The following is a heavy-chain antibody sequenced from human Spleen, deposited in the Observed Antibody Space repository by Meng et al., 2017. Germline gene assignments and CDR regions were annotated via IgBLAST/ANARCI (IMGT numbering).Heavy chain of an antibody. CDR2: ISYDGSNK. Sequence: GESLKISCTASGFTFGDYAMSWFRQAPGKGLEWVAVISYDGSNKYYADSVKGRFTISRDNSKNSVFLQINSLRAEDTAVYYCARSPIDKYDLSALPLDYWGQGTLVTVSS. D-gene: IGHD3-22*01. CDR3: ARSPIDKYDLSALPLDY. CDR1: GFTFGDYA. V-gene: IGHV3-30*14. J-gene: IGHJ4*02.